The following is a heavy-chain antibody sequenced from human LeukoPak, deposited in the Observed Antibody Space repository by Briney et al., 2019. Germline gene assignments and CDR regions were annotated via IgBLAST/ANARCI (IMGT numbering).Heavy chain of an antibody. D-gene: IGHD4-23*01. CDR2: IYYSGST. CDR3: AIGGNSALDV. CDR1: GGSISSGGYY. Sequence: SETLSLTCTVSGGSISSGGYYWSWIRQHPGKGLEWIGYIYYSGSTYYNPFLKSRVTISVDTSKNQFSLKLSSVTAADTAVYYCAIGGNSALDVWGQGTTVTVSS. J-gene: IGHJ6*02. V-gene: IGHV4-31*03.